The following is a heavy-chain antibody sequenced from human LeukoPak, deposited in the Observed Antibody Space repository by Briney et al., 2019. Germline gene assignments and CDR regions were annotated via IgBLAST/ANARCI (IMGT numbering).Heavy chain of an antibody. CDR3: ARTAVEQQLAYFDY. CDR2: IYYSGST. Sequence: PSETLSLTCAVSGGSISSRSYFWGWIRQPPGKGLEWIGSIYYSGSTYSNPSLKSRVTISVDTSKNQFSLKLSSVTAADTAVYYCARTAVEQQLAYFDYWGQGTLVTVSS. J-gene: IGHJ4*02. V-gene: IGHV4-39*01. D-gene: IGHD6-13*01. CDR1: GGSISSRSYF.